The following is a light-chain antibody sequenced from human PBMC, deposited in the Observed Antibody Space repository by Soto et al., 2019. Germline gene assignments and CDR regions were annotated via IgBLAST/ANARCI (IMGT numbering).Light chain of an antibody. CDR1: QSVSSSY. J-gene: IGKJ1*01. CDR2: DAS. Sequence: EIVLTQSPATLSLSPGEIATLSCGASQSVSSSYLAWYQQKPGLAPRLLIYDASSRATGIPDRFSGSGSGTDFTLTISRLEPEDFAVYYCQQYGSLPWTFGQGTKVDIK. V-gene: IGKV3D-20*01. CDR3: QQYGSLPWT.